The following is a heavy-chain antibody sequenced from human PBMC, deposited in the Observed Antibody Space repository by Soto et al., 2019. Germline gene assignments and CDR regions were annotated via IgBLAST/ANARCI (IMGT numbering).Heavy chain of an antibody. CDR2: ISGSGGGT. D-gene: IGHD3-16*01. J-gene: IGHJ5*02. CDR3: VGARYH. Sequence: EVQLLESGGGLGQPGGSLRLSCAASGFTFSSYAMSWVRQAPGQGVEWVSAISGSGGGTYYADSVKGRFTIDRDNSQNTVYPQMNSLRAEDTAVYYCVGARYHWGNGTLVAVSS. V-gene: IGHV3-23*01. CDR1: GFTFSSYA.